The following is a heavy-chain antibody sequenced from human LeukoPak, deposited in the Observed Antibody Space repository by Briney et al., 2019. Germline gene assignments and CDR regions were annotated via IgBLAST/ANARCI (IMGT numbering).Heavy chain of an antibody. CDR2: IKQDGSEK. CDR3: ARVKNYDFWSGIDY. D-gene: IGHD3-3*01. Sequence: PGGSLRLSCAASGFTFSSYWMSRVRQAPGKGLEWVANIKQDGSEKYYVDSVKGRFTISRDNAKNSLYLQMNSLRAEDTAVYYCARVKNYDFWSGIDYWGQGTLVTVSS. CDR1: GFTFSSYW. J-gene: IGHJ4*02. V-gene: IGHV3-7*01.